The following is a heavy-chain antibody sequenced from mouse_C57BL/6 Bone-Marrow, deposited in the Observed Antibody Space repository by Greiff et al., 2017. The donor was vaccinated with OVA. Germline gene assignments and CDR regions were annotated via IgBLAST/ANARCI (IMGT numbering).Heavy chain of an antibody. D-gene: IGHD1-1*01. V-gene: IGHV7-3*01. CDR2: IRNKANGYTT. J-gene: IGHJ4*01. CDR3: ARYPHYYYGSPYAMDY. Sequence: EVKLVESGGGLVQPGGSLSLSCAASGFTFTDYYMSWVRQPPGKALEWLGFIRNKANGYTTEYSASVKGRFTISRDNSQSILYLQMNALRAEDSATYYCARYPHYYYGSPYAMDYWGQGTSVTVSS. CDR1: GFTFTDYY.